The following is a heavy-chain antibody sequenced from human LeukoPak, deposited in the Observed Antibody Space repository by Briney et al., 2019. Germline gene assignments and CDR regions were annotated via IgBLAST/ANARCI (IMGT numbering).Heavy chain of an antibody. CDR1: GGSISSGDYY. CDR3: ARDSGAGTYYYGSGSYYLDY. D-gene: IGHD3-10*01. CDR2: IYYSGST. V-gene: IGHV4-30-4*01. Sequence: SETLSLTCTVSGGSISSGDYYWSWIRQPPGKGLEWIGYIYYSGSTYYNPSLKSRVTISVDTSKNQFSLKLSSVTAADTAVYYCARDSGAGTYYYGSGSYYLDYWGQGTLVTVSS. J-gene: IGHJ4*02.